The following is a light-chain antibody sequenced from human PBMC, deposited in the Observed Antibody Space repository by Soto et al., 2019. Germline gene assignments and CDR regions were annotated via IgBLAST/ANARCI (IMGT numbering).Light chain of an antibody. CDR1: QSVSSSY. Sequence: EIVLTQSPGTLSLSPGEIATLSCRASQSVSSSYLARYQQKPGQAPRLLIYGASSRATGIPDRFSGSGSGTDFTLTISRLETEDFAVYYCQQYGSSPQFTFGPGTKVDIK. V-gene: IGKV3-20*01. J-gene: IGKJ3*01. CDR2: GAS. CDR3: QQYGSSPQFT.